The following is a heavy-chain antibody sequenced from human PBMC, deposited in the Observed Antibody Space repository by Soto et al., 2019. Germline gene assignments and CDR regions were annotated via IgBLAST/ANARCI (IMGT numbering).Heavy chain of an antibody. J-gene: IGHJ3*02. D-gene: IGHD5-12*01. Sequence: PGGSLRLSCAASGFTFSSYAMSWVRQAPGKGLEWVSAISGSGGSTYYADSVKGRFTISRDNSKNTLYLQMNSLRAEDTAVYYCAKDVADSGYDLDAFDIWGQGTMVTVSS. CDR1: GFTFSSYA. CDR2: ISGSGGST. V-gene: IGHV3-23*01. CDR3: AKDVADSGYDLDAFDI.